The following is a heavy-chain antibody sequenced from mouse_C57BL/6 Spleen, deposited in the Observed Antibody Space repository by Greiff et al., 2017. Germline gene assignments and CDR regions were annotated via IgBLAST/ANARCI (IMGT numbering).Heavy chain of an antibody. J-gene: IGHJ2*01. Sequence: VKLVESGADLVKPGGSLKLSCAASGYTFSSYGMSWVRQTPDKRLEWVATISSGGSYTYYPDSVKGRVTISRDNAKNTLYLQMSILNAEDTAMDYCARQDHDYFDYWGQGTTLTVSS. CDR3: ARQDHDYFDY. CDR2: ISSGGSYT. CDR1: GYTFSSYG. V-gene: IGHV5-6*01. D-gene: IGHD2-3*01.